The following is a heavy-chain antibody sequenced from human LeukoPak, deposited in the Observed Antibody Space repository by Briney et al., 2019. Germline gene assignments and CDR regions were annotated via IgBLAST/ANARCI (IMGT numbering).Heavy chain of an antibody. J-gene: IGHJ5*02. CDR3: ARGVSYSSSWSGWFDP. CDR1: GFTVTYRT. Sequence: GGSLRLSCAISGFTVTYRTMSWVRQAPGKGLEWVSVIYGDDNTDYADSVKGRFTISRDNVKNMLYLRMNSLRAEDTAVYYCARGVSYSSSWSGWFDPWGQGTLVTVSS. D-gene: IGHD6-13*01. V-gene: IGHV3-53*01. CDR2: IYGDDNT.